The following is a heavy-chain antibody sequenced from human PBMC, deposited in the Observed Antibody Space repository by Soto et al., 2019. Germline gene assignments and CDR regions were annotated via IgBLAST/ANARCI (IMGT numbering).Heavy chain of an antibody. CDR2: IYYSGST. CDR3: ARQGESIAVAGAFDI. D-gene: IGHD6-19*01. Sequence: SETLSLTCTVSGGSISSSSYYWGWIRQPPGKGLEWIGSIYYSGSTYYNPSLKSRVTISLDTTKNQFSLKLGSVTAADTAVYYCARQGESIAVAGAFDIWGQGTMVTVSS. V-gene: IGHV4-39*01. CDR1: GGSISSSSYY. J-gene: IGHJ3*02.